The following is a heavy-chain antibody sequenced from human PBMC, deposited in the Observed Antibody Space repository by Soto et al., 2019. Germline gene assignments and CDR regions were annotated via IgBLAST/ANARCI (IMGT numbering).Heavy chain of an antibody. D-gene: IGHD5-12*01. CDR3: ARDRVATMYYFDY. CDR2: ISSSSSYI. CDR1: GFTFSSYS. J-gene: IGHJ4*02. V-gene: IGHV3-21*01. Sequence: EVQLVESGGGLVKPGGSLRLSCAASGFTFSSYSMNWVRQAPGKGLEWVSSISSSSSYIYYADSVKGRFTISRDNAKNSLYLQMNSLRAEDTAVYYCARDRVATMYYFDYWRQGTLVTVSS.